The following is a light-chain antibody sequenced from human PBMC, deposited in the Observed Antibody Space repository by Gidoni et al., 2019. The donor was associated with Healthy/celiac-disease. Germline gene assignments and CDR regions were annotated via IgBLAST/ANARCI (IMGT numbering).Light chain of an antibody. J-gene: IGKJ3*01. Sequence: VLTQSPGTLSLSPGERATLSCRASQSVSSSYLAWYQQKPGQAPRLLIYGASSRATGIPDRFSGSGSGTDFTLTISRLEPEDFAVYYCQQYGSSPRFTFGPGTKVDIK. CDR3: QQYGSSPRFT. CDR2: GAS. CDR1: QSVSSSY. V-gene: IGKV3-20*01.